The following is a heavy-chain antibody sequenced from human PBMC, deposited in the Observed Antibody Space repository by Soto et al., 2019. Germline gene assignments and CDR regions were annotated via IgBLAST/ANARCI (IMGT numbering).Heavy chain of an antibody. D-gene: IGHD3-10*01. Sequence: ASVKVSCKASGGTFSSYAISWVRQAPGQGLEWMGGIIPIFGTANYAQKFQGRVTITADESTSTAYMELSSLRSEDTAVYYCARSHTMVRGVILLNWFDPWGQRTLVTVSS. CDR3: ARSHTMVRGVILLNWFDP. V-gene: IGHV1-69*13. CDR2: IIPIFGTA. CDR1: GGTFSSYA. J-gene: IGHJ5*02.